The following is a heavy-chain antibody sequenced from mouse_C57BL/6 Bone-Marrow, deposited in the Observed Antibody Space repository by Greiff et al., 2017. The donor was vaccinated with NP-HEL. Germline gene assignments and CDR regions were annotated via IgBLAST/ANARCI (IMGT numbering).Heavy chain of an antibody. CDR3: ARAFCYDYGDGN. J-gene: IGHJ3*01. CDR1: GFTFSSYA. V-gene: IGHV5-4*03. CDR2: ISDGGSYT. D-gene: IGHD2-4*01. Sequence: EVKLVESGGGLVKPGGSLKLSCAASGFTFSSYAMSWVRQTPEKRLEWVATISDGGSYTYYPDNVKGRFTISRDNAKNNLYLQMSHLKSEDTAMYYWARAFCYDYGDGNWGQGTLVTVAA.